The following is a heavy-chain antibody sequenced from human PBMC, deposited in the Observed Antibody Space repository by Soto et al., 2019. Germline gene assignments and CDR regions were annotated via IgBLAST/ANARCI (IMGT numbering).Heavy chain of an antibody. D-gene: IGHD1-26*01. CDR2: ISAYNGNT. Sequence: QVQLVQSGAEVKKPGASVKVSCKASGYTFTSYGISWVRQAPGQGLEWMGWISAYNGNTNYAQKLHGRVTMTTDTSTRQDYMELRSLRSDDTAVYSCARASGSSYWFDPWGQGTLVTVSS. J-gene: IGHJ5*02. CDR1: GYTFTSYG. V-gene: IGHV1-18*01. CDR3: ARASGSSYWFDP.